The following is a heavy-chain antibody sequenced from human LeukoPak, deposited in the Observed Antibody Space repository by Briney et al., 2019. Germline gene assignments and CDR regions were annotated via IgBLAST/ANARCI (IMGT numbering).Heavy chain of an antibody. CDR3: ALSVMTTVTYIDY. V-gene: IGHV4-34*01. D-gene: IGHD4-17*01. CDR1: GGSFSGYY. CDR2: INHSGST. Sequence: SETLSLTCAVYGGSFSGYYWSWIRQPPGKGLEWIGEINHSGSTNYNPSLKSRVTISVDTSKNQFSLKLSSVPAADTAVYYCALSVMTTVTYIDYWGQGTLVTVSS. J-gene: IGHJ4*02.